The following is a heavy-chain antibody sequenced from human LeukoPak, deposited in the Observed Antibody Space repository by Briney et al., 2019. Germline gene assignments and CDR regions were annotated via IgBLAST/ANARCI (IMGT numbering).Heavy chain of an antibody. CDR1: GFTFNSYS. Sequence: GGSLRLSCAASGFTFNSYSMNWVRQAPGKGLEWVSSISTTSSRIYYADPVKGRFTISRDNAKNSLSLQMNSLRVEDTAVYYCARPTGFWSVYGFWYFDLWGRGTLVTVSS. J-gene: IGHJ2*01. CDR2: ISTTSSRI. V-gene: IGHV3-21*01. CDR3: ARPTGFWSVYGFWYFDL. D-gene: IGHD3-3*01.